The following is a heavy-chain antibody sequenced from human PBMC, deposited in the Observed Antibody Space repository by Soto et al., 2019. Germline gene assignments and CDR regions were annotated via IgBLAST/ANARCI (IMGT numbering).Heavy chain of an antibody. J-gene: IGHJ4*02. Sequence: PSETLSLTCTVSGDFISTYDWSWIRQSPGKGLEWIGCIYHSGTTKYNPSLKSRVTISVDTSKNQFSLKLTSATAADTAVYFCARVVTATSHYFDYWGRGALVTVSS. V-gene: IGHV4-59*01. CDR3: ARVVTATSHYFDY. CDR2: IYHSGTT. CDR1: GDFISTYD. D-gene: IGHD2-15*01.